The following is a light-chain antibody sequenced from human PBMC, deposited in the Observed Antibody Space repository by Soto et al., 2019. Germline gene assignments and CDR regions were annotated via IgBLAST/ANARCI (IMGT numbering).Light chain of an antibody. V-gene: IGKV3-20*01. CDR1: QSVTSSY. CDR3: QQYRNSQLT. J-gene: IGKJ4*01. CDR2: GAF. Sequence: EIVLTQSPGTLSLSPGERATLSCRASQSVTSSYLAWYQQKPGQAPRLLIYGAFSRATGIPDRFIGSGSGTDFALTISRLEPEDFAVYFCQQYRNSQLTFGGGTKVDIK.